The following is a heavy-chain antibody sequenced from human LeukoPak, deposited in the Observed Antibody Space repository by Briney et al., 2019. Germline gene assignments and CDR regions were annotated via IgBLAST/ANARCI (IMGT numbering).Heavy chain of an antibody. CDR3: ATRIAVAGADAFDI. CDR1: GGSINSGNYY. J-gene: IGHJ3*02. CDR2: IYSSGST. D-gene: IGHD6-19*01. V-gene: IGHV4-61*02. Sequence: PSQTLSLTCTVSGGSINSGNYYWSWIRQPAGKGLEWIGRIYSSGSTNYNPSLKSRVTISIDTSKNQFSLKLSSVTAADTAVYYCATRIAVAGADAFDIWGQGTMVTVSS.